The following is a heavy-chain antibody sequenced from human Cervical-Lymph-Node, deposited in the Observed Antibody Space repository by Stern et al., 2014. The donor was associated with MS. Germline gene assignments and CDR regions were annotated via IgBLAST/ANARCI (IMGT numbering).Heavy chain of an antibody. CDR2: INPSGGFT. Sequence: QVQLVESGAEVKKPGASVKVSCKASEYTFTYFFMHWVRQAPGQGLEWMGVINPSGGFTTYAQKFQGRVTMTRDTSTSTVYMELTSLTSEDTAVYHCASARNTAFDIWGQGTLVTVSS. CDR3: ASARNTAFDI. V-gene: IGHV1-46*03. CDR1: EYTFTYFF. J-gene: IGHJ3*02.